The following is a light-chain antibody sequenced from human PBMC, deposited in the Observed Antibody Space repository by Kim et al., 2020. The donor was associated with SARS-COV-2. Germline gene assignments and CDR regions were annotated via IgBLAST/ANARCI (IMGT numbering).Light chain of an antibody. CDR3: QQYDTYPWT. Sequence: DIQMTQSPSTLSASAGDRITITCRASQSISTWLAWYQQKPGKAPKLLIYKASSLQSGVPSRLSGSGSGADFILTVSSLQPDDFATYYCQQYDTYPWTFGQGTKVDIK. J-gene: IGKJ1*01. V-gene: IGKV1-5*03. CDR1: QSISTW. CDR2: KAS.